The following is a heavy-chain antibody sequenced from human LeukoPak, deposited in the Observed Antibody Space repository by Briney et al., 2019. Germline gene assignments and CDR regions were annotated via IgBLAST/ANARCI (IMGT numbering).Heavy chain of an antibody. CDR1: GFTFSSYA. J-gene: IGHJ4*02. D-gene: IGHD2-21*02. CDR3: AKDRLLNCRGDCYIFDY. V-gene: IGHV3-23*01. CDR2: ISGSGDST. Sequence: GGSLRLSCAASGFTFSSYAMSWVRQTPGKGLEWVSSISGSGDSTFYADSVKGRFSISRDNSKNTLYLQVNGLRTEDTAVYYCAKDRLLNCRGDCYIFDYWGQGTVVTVSS.